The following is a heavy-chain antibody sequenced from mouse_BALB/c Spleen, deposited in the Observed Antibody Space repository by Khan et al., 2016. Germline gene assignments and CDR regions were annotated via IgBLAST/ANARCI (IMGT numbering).Heavy chain of an antibody. CDR2: INSNGGST. CDR3: ARAYLYAMDY. V-gene: IGHV5-6-3*01. CDR1: GFTFSNYG. Sequence: EVELVESGGGLVQPGGSLKLSCAASGFTFSNYGMSWVRQTPDKRLELVATINSNGGSTYYPDSVKGRFTISRDTAKNTLYLQMSRLKSEDTAMYYCARAYLYAMDYWGQGTSVTVSS. D-gene: IGHD2-10*01. J-gene: IGHJ4*01.